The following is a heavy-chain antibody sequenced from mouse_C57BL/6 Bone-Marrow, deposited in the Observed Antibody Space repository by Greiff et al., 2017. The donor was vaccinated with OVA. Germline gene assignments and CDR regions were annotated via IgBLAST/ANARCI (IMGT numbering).Heavy chain of an antibody. Sequence: QVQLQQPGAELVMPGASVKLSCKASGYTFTSYWMHWVKQRPGQGLEWIGAIDPSDSYTNYNQKFKGKSTLTVDKSSSTAYMQLSSLTSEDSAVYYCARDDYDAWFAYWGQGTLVTVSA. CDR3: ARDDYDAWFAY. CDR1: GYTFTSYW. V-gene: IGHV1-69*01. J-gene: IGHJ3*01. D-gene: IGHD2-4*01. CDR2: IDPSDSYT.